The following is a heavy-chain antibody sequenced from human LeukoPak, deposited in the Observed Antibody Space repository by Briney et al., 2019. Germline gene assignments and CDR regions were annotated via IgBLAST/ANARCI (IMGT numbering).Heavy chain of an antibody. CDR2: ISYDGSNK. Sequence: TGGSLGLSCAASGFTFSSYGMHWVRQAPGKGLEWVAVISYDGSNKYYADSVKGRFTISRDNSKNTLYLQMNSLRAEDMAVYYCAKDPFDYWGQGTLVTVSS. CDR1: GFTFSSYG. V-gene: IGHV3-30*18. CDR3: AKDPFDY. J-gene: IGHJ4*02.